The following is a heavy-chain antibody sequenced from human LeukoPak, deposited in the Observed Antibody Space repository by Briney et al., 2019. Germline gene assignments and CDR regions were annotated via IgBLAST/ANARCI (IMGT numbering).Heavy chain of an antibody. J-gene: IGHJ6*03. V-gene: IGHV4-39*01. CDR2: FCYTGNI. Sequence: SETLSLTCTDSGGSIGSGHFCWGWIRQPPRKGLEWIGTFCYTGNIYYSPSLKSRVTVSVDTSKHQFSLQLSSVTAADTAVYYCARVGSRDGYNPYYYYYYMDVWGKGTTVTVSS. CDR3: ARVGSRDGYNPYYYYYYMDV. D-gene: IGHD5-24*01. CDR1: GGSIGSGHFC.